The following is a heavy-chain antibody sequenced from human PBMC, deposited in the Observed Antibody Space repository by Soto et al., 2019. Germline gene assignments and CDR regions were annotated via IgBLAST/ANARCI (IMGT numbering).Heavy chain of an antibody. D-gene: IGHD2-21*02. V-gene: IGHV3-23*01. CDR1: GFSFSSYA. CDR3: AKGGTVTAVVSRYFDY. CDR2: ISGSGGTT. Sequence: GGSLRLSCAASGFSFSSYAMTWARQAPGKGLEWVSSISGSGGTTYYADSVRGRFTISRDNFKNTLYLQMNSLRAEDTAVYHCAKGGTVTAVVSRYFDYWGQGTLVTVSS. J-gene: IGHJ4*02.